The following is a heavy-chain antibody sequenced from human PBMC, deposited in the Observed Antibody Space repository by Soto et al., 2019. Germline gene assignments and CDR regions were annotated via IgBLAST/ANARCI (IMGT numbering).Heavy chain of an antibody. CDR3: ATYTVGEGGRGY. J-gene: IGHJ4*02. V-gene: IGHV4-4*09. CDR2: HHSDRT. D-gene: IGHD3-16*01. CDR1: GGSMRGQH. Sequence: QVQLQESGPGLVKPSETLSLTCTVSGGSMRGQHWSWIRQPPGKGLEWIAHHSDRTNYNPSLKGRISITADTSNSQSSLKLSSVTAADTAVYYCATYTVGEGGRGYWGQGTLVTVSS.